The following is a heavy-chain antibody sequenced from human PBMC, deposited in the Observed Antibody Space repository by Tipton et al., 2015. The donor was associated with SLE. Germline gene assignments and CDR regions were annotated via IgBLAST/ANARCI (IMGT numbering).Heavy chain of an antibody. V-gene: IGHV4-59*08. D-gene: IGHD6-6*01. CDR1: DDSIITHY. Sequence: TLSLTCSISDDSIITHYWSWIRQSPGKGLEWIGYTLYHGKTDYNPAMKSRVTISLDTSKEQFSLKLTSVTAADTALYFCARHWGAARSPWFYFYGFDVWGQGTTVTVAS. CDR3: ARHWGAARSPWFYFYGFDV. CDR2: TLYHGKT. J-gene: IGHJ6*02.